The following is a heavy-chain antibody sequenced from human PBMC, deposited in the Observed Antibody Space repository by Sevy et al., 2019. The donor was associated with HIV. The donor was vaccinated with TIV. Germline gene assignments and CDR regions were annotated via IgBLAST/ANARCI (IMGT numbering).Heavy chain of an antibody. CDR3: AEERTTGGGNAIDY. J-gene: IGHJ4*02. D-gene: IGHD4-17*01. Sequence: GGSLRLSCAASGFTFSSYAMSWVRQAPGKGLEWDSAISGSGGSTYYADSVKGRFTISRDNSKNTLYLQMNSLRAEDTAVYYCAEERTTGGGNAIDYWGQGTLVTVS. CDR2: ISGSGGST. V-gene: IGHV3-23*01. CDR1: GFTFSSYA.